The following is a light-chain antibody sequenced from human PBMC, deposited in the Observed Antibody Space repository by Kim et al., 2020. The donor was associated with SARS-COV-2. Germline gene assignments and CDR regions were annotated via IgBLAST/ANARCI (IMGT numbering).Light chain of an antibody. CDR2: EDH. V-gene: IGLV6-57*01. Sequence: GKPVIISCTRSSGSIVSDFVQWFQQRPGSSPTTVIYEDHKRPSGVPDRFSGSVDSSSNSASLTISGLRTDDEADYYCQSYDDNIWVFGGGTQLTVL. CDR3: QSYDDNIWV. J-gene: IGLJ3*02. CDR1: SGSIVSDF.